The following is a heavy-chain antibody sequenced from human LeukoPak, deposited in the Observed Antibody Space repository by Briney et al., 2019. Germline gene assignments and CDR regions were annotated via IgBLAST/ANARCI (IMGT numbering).Heavy chain of an antibody. CDR2: IYYSGST. CDR3: ARNSGWYAVDA. V-gene: IGHV4-39*01. Sequence: PSETLSLTCTVSGGSISGSSYYWGWIRQPPGKGLEWIGSIYYSGSTYYNPSLKSRVTISVDTSKNQFSLKLNSVTATDTAVYYCARNSGWYAVDAWGQGTTVTVSS. J-gene: IGHJ6*02. CDR1: GGSISGSSYY. D-gene: IGHD6-19*01.